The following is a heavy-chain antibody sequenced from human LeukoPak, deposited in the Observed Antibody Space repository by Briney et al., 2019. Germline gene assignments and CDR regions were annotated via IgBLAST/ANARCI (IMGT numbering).Heavy chain of an antibody. V-gene: IGHV3-7*01. J-gene: IGHJ4*02. D-gene: IGHD6-19*01. CDR1: GFIFTNYA. CDR2: INHPGTEK. Sequence: GGSRRLSCVASGFIFTNYAMNWVRQAPGKGLEWVAFINHPGTEKYFVDSVEGRFTISRDNAKNSLYLQMNSLRAEDTAIYYCTRDWLDASLDYWGQGVLVTVSS. CDR3: TRDWLDASLDY.